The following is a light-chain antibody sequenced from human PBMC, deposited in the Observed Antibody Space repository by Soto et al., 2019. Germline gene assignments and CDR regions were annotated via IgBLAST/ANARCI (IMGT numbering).Light chain of an antibody. CDR2: GAS. Sequence: EIVLTQSPGTLSLSPGERATLSCRASQSVSSTYVAWYQQKSGQAPRLLIYGASNRATGIPDRFSGSGSGTDFTLTISRLEPEDFAVYYCQQYGSSGTLGQGTKVDIK. CDR3: QQYGSSGT. CDR1: QSVSSTY. V-gene: IGKV3-20*01. J-gene: IGKJ1*01.